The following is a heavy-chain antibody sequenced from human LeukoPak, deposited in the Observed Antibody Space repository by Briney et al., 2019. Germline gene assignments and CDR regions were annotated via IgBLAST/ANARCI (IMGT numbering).Heavy chain of an antibody. J-gene: IGHJ5*02. CDR1: GFTFSSYS. CDR3: ARDSLPSSGSLAYYDFWSGYYL. Sequence: GGSLRLSCAASGFTFSSYSMNWVRQAPGKGLEWVSSISSSSSYIYYADSVKGRFTISRDNAKNSPYLQMNSLRAEDTAVYYCARDSLPSSGSLAYYDFWSGYYLWGQGTLVTVSS. D-gene: IGHD3-3*01. V-gene: IGHV3-21*01. CDR2: ISSSSSYI.